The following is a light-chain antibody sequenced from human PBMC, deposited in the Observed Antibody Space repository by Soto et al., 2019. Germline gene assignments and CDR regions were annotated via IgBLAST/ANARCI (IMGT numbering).Light chain of an antibody. CDR3: QYWSDYCWT. J-gene: IGKJ1*01. CDR2: NTS. CDR1: QSISSW. Sequence: DNQLTQSPSTLSTSVGDRVTISCRASQSISSWLAWYQQKPGKAPKLLIYNTSNLESGVPPRFGGSGSGTEFTLTISSLQPDDFATYYCQYWSDYCWTFGQGTKVEIK. V-gene: IGKV1-5*03.